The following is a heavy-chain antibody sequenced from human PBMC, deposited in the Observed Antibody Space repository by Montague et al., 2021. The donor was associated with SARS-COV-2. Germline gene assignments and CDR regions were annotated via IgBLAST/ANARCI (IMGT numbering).Heavy chain of an antibody. CDR1: GFSLSTSGMC. CDR3: AREIAAAGPALDY. V-gene: IGHV2-70*11. CDR2: IDWDDEK. Sequence: PALVKPTQTLTLTCTFSGFSLSTSGMCVGWIRQPPGKALEWLARIDWDDEKYYSTSLKTRLTISKDTSKNQVVLTMTNMDPVDTATYYCAREIAAAGPALDYWGQGTLVTVSS. D-gene: IGHD6-13*01. J-gene: IGHJ4*02.